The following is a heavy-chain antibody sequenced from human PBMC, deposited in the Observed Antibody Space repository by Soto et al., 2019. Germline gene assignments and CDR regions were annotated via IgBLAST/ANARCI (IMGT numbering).Heavy chain of an antibody. CDR3: ARWTYCGGDCYWLDF. D-gene: IGHD2-21*02. J-gene: IGHJ4*02. CDR2: IYYSGSA. Sequence: SETLSLTCTISGGSISGFYWGWIRQPPGKGLEWIGNIYYSGSANYDPSLRSRVTISLNTSKNKFSLNLNSVTAADTSIYYCARWTYCGGDCYWLDFWGQGTLVTVS. CDR1: GGSISGFY. V-gene: IGHV4-59*01.